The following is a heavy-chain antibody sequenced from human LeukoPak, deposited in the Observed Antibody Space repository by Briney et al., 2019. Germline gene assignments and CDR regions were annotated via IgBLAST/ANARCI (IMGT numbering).Heavy chain of an antibody. J-gene: IGHJ6*02. V-gene: IGHV3-30*18. CDR3: AKDRGYVGYCYGMDV. CDR2: ISYDGSNK. Sequence: GRSLRLSCAASGFTFSSYGMHWVRQAPGKGLEWVAVISYDGSNKYYADSVKGRFTISRDNSKNTLYLQMNSLRAEDTAVYYCAKDRGYVGYCYGMDVWGQGTTVTVSS. CDR1: GFTFSSYG. D-gene: IGHD3-10*02.